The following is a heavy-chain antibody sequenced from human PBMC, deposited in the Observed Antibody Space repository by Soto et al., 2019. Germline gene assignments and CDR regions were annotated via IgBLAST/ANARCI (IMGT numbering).Heavy chain of an antibody. CDR2: ISGSGGST. J-gene: IGHJ6*02. CDR3: AKQLEQWLVVVERGMDV. CDR1: GFTFSSYA. Sequence: PVGSLRLSCAASGFTFSSYAMSWVRQAPGKGLEWASAISGSGGSTYYADSVKGRFTISRDNSKNTLYLQMNSLRAEDTAVYYCAKQLEQWLVVVERGMDVWGQGTTVTVSS. D-gene: IGHD6-19*01. V-gene: IGHV3-23*01.